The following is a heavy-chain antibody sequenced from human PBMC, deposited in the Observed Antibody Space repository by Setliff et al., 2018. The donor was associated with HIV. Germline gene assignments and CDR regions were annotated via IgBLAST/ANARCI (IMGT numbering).Heavy chain of an antibody. CDR1: GASMSGFY. D-gene: IGHD5-18*01. Sequence: SETLSLTCSVSGASMSGFYWNWIRQPAGKGLEWIGRIHSGGSTNHNPSLKSRVTMSVDTSKNHFSLSLSSVTAADTAVYFCARDPGYTSGSTLHFDYWGQGTLVTVSS. V-gene: IGHV4-4*07. CDR3: ARDPGYTSGSTLHFDY. CDR2: IHSGGST. J-gene: IGHJ4*02.